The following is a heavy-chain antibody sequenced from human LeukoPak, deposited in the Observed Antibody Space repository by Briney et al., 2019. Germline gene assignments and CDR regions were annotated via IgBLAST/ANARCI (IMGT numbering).Heavy chain of an antibody. Sequence: VASVTVSCKASGGTFSSCAISWVRQAPGQGLEWMGRIIPILGIANYAQKFQGRVTITADKSTSTASMELSSLRSEDTAVYYCARVFPIAARRNWFDPWGQGTLLTVSS. D-gene: IGHD6-6*01. CDR2: IIPILGIA. CDR1: GGTFSSCA. V-gene: IGHV1-69*04. J-gene: IGHJ5*02. CDR3: ARVFPIAARRNWFDP.